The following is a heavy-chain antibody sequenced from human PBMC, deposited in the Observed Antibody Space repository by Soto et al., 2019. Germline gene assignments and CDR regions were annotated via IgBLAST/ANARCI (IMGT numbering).Heavy chain of an antibody. D-gene: IGHD4-17*01. CDR3: QMSRVGLRRHENYYYGMDV. V-gene: IGHV4-31*03. J-gene: IGHJ6*02. CDR1: GCSISSGGYY. CDR2: IYYSGST. Sequence: SETLSLTCTFSGCSISSGGYYWSWIRQHPGKGLEWIGYIYYSGSTYYNPSLKSRVTISVDTSKNQFSLKLSSVTAADTAVYYCQMSRVGLRRHENYYYGMDVWGQGTTVTVSS.